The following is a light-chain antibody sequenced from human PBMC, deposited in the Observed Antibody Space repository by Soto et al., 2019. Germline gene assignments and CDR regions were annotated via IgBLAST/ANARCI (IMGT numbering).Light chain of an antibody. V-gene: IGKV3-20*01. CDR1: QTVPSR. Sequence: VVVTQSPATLSVSTGEGVTLSSRASQTVPSRIAWYQQKPGQAPSLLIYGASSRATGIPDRFSGSGSGTDFTLTISRLEPEDFAVYYCQQYGSSPLITFGQGTRLEIK. J-gene: IGKJ5*01. CDR2: GAS. CDR3: QQYGSSPLIT.